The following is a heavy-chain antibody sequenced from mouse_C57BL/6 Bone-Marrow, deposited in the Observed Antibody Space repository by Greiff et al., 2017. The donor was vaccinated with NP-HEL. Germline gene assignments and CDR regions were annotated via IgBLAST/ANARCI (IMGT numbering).Heavy chain of an antibody. Sequence: EVKLMESGGGLVKPGGSLKLSCAASGFTFSSYAMSWVRQTPEKRLEWVATISDGGSYTYYPDNVKGRFTISRDNAKNNLYLQMSHLKSEYTAIYYCAREADGYYNWYFDVWGTGTTVTVSS. V-gene: IGHV5-4*01. CDR1: GFTFSSYA. J-gene: IGHJ1*03. D-gene: IGHD2-3*01. CDR3: AREADGYYNWYFDV. CDR2: ISDGGSYT.